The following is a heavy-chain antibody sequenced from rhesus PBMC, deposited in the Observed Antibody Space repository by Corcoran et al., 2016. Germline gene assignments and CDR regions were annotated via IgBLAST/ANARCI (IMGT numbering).Heavy chain of an antibody. CDR3: ARGYGSSYCFDV. CDR1: GYSISGYY. D-gene: IGHD4-29*01. J-gene: IGHJ5-1*01. Sequence: QVQLQESGPGLVKPSETLSLTCAVSGYSISGYYWSWIRQAPGKGLEWIGYITYSGSTSDNPSLKSRVTISIDTSKNKFSLKLSSVTGADTAVYYCARGYGSSYCFDVWGPGVLVTVSS. CDR2: ITYSGST. V-gene: IGHV4-122*02.